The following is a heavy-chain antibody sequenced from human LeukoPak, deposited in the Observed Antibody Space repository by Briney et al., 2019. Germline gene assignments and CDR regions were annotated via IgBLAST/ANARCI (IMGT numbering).Heavy chain of an antibody. Sequence: SETLSLTCAVYGGSFSRYYWSWIRQSPGKGLELIAEIDHRGDTNYNPSVKSRVTISVDTSNNQFSLKVRSLSAADTAVYYCARGATISETGYFDFWGQGTLVTVSS. CDR1: GGSFSRYY. CDR2: IDHRGDT. V-gene: IGHV4-34*01. CDR3: ARGATISETGYFDF. D-gene: IGHD5-24*01. J-gene: IGHJ4*03.